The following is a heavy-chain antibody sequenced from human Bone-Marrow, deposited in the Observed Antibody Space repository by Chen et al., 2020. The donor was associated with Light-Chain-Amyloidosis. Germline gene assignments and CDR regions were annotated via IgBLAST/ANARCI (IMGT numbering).Heavy chain of an antibody. J-gene: IGHJ4*02. V-gene: IGHV5-51*01. CDR1: GSTVPNYW. CDR2: IYPDDSDA. D-gene: IGHD5-12*01. CDR3: ARRRDGYNFDY. Sequence: EAQLEQSGPEVKKPGASLQISWQGTGSTVPNYWIGWVRQMPGKGLEWMGVIYPDDSDARYSPSFEGQVTISADKSITTAYLQWRSLKASDTAMYYCARRRDGYNFDYWGQGTLVTVSS.